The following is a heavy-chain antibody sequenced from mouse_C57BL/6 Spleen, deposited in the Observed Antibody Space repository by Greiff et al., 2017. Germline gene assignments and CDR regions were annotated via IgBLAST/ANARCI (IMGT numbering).Heavy chain of an antibody. Sequence: VHLVESGPGLVQPSQSLSITCTVSGFSLTSYGVHWVRQSPGKGLEWLGVIWRGGSTDYNAAFMSRLSITKDNSKSQVFFKMNSLQADDTAIYYCAKKSLHSNYYAMDYWGQGTSVTVSS. CDR2: IWRGGST. J-gene: IGHJ4*01. CDR1: GFSLTSYG. V-gene: IGHV2-5*01. CDR3: AKKSLHSNYYAMDY.